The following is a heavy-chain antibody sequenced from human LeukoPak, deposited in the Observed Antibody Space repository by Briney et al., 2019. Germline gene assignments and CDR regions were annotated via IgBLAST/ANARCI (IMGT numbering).Heavy chain of an antibody. CDR1: GGTFSSYA. D-gene: IGHD6-19*01. CDR3: ARVSPFDVAGYYYYYYYMDV. J-gene: IGHJ6*03. CDR2: IIPIFGTA. Sequence: SVKVSCKASGGTFSSYAISWVRQAPGQGLEWMGGIIPIFGTANYAQKFQGRATITADKSTSTAYMELSSLRPEDTAVYYCARVSPFDVAGYYYYYYYMDVWGKGTTVTVSS. V-gene: IGHV1-69*06.